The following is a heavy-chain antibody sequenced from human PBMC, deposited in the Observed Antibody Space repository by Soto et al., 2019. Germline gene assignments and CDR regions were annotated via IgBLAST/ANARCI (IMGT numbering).Heavy chain of an antibody. CDR3: AREGGDYGFPLVDY. CDR2: IWYDGSNK. Sequence: QVPLVESGGGVVQPGRSLRLSCAASGFTFSSYGMHWVRQAPGKGLEWVAVIWYDGSNKYYADSVKGRFTISRDNSKNTLYLQMNSLRAEDTAVYYCAREGGDYGFPLVDYWGQGTLVTVSS. V-gene: IGHV3-33*01. J-gene: IGHJ4*02. CDR1: GFTFSSYG. D-gene: IGHD4-17*01.